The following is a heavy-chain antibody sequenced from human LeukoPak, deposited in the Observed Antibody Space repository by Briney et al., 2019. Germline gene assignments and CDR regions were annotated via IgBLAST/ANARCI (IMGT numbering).Heavy chain of an antibody. CDR2: MNPNSGNT. D-gene: IGHD2-15*01. V-gene: IGHV1-8*01. CDR1: GYTFTSYD. J-gene: IGHJ5*02. Sequence: GASVKVSCKASGYTFTSYDINWVRQATGQGLEWMGWMNPNSGNTGYAQKFQGRVTMTTDTSTSTAYMELRSLRSDDTAVYYCARDPNIVVVVAATSLGAGFDPWGQGTLVTVSS. CDR3: ARDPNIVVVVAATSLGAGFDP.